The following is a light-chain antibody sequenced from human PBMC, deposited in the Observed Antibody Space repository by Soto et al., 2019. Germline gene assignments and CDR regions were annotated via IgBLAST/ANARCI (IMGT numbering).Light chain of an antibody. V-gene: IGKV3-11*01. CDR2: DSS. CDR1: QSVSSY. J-gene: IGKJ2*01. Sequence: EIVLPQSPAILSLSPGESATFSCRASQSVSSYLAWYQHIPGQAPKLLIYDSSNRATGIPPRFSGIWSGTNFPLTTARLERADFAIYYYHHRSIWPPTFGQGTKVYI. CDR3: HHRSIWPPT.